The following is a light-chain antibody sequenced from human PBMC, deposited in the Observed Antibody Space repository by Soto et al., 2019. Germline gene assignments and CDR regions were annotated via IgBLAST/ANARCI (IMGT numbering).Light chain of an antibody. CDR3: HQYNDWPPRHT. V-gene: IGKV3-15*01. CDR2: DTS. J-gene: IGKJ2*01. CDR1: QSVSSN. Sequence: EIVMTQSQATLSVSPGERATLSCRASQSVSSNLAWYPQKPGQAPRLLIYDTSTRATGIPARFSGSGSGTELALTNLSLQSEDFAVYYCHQYNDWPPRHTFGQGTKLEIK.